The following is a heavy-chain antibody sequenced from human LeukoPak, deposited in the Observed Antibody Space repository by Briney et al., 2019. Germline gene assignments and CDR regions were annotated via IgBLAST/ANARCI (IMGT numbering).Heavy chain of an antibody. CDR2: INPSSGGT. J-gene: IGHJ4*02. CDR3: ASCSGGSCYFSFDY. Sequence: ASVKVSCKASGGTFSSYAISWVRQAPGQGLEWMGRINPSSGGTNYAQKFQGRVTMTRDTSISTAYMELSRLRSDDTAVYYCASCSGGSCYFSFDYWGQGTLVTVSS. D-gene: IGHD2-15*01. V-gene: IGHV1-2*06. CDR1: GGTFSSYA.